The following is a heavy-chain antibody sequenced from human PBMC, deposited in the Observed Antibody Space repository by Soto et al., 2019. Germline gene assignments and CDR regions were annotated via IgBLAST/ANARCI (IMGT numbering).Heavy chain of an antibody. D-gene: IGHD3-3*01. CDR2: ISAYNGNT. CDR3: ARVRGDYDFWSGYTPLDYYGMDV. J-gene: IGHJ6*02. V-gene: IGHV1-18*01. CDR1: GSTFTSYG. Sequence: SFKFSFKASGSTFTSYGISWVRQAPGQVLECMGWISAYNGNTNYAQKLQGRVTMTTDTSTSTAYMELRSLRSDDTAVYYCARVRGDYDFWSGYTPLDYYGMDVWGQGTTVTVSS.